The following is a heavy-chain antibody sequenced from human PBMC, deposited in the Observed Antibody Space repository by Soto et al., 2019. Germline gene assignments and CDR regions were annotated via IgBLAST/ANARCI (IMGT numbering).Heavy chain of an antibody. CDR3: ERGPSYDILPGNYDGMDV. CDR2: ISAYNGNT. CDR1: GYTFSSYG. J-gene: IGHJ6*02. D-gene: IGHD3-9*01. Sequence: QVQLVQSGAEVKKPGASVKVSCKASGYTFSSYGIRWVRQAPGQGIEWMAWISAYNGNTNKTLKLQSRITMTTDTSTSTAYLELRSPRSDGTAVYYCERGPSYDILPGNYDGMDVWGQGTTVTVSS. V-gene: IGHV1-18*01.